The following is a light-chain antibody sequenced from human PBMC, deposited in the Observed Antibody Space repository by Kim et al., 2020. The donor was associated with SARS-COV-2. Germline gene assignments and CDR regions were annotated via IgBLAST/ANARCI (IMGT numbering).Light chain of an antibody. Sequence: DIVLTQSPGTLSLSPGERATLSCRASQSVTSNYLTWYQQKPGQAPRLFIYSASRRITGIPDRFSGSGSGTDFTLTISRLEPEDFAVYFCQQYGSSPYTFGQGTKLEI. CDR3: QQYGSSPYT. V-gene: IGKV3-20*01. J-gene: IGKJ2*01. CDR1: QSVTSNY. CDR2: SAS.